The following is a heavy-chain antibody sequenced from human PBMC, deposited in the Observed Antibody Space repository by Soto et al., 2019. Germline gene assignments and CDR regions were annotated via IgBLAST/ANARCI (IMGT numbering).Heavy chain of an antibody. J-gene: IGHJ6*02. CDR1: GYTFSTYG. D-gene: IGHD3-10*01. CDR3: ARGKGMEENYFYYGMDI. Sequence: QVQVVQSGAEVKKPGASVRVSCKASGYTFSTYGMHWVRQAPGQSLEWMGWLNGGTGQTRDSQRFQDRVIITRDTSASTGYMELRSLRSEDTAVYYCARGKGMEENYFYYGMDIWGQGTTVTVSS. CDR2: LNGGTGQT. V-gene: IGHV1-3*01.